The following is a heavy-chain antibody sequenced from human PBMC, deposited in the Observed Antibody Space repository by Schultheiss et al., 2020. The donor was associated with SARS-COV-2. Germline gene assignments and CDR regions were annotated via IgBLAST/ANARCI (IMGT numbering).Heavy chain of an antibody. D-gene: IGHD2-2*01. Sequence: GESLKISCVTSGFIFSDYYMSWIRQAPGKGLEWVSYISSSGSTIYYADSVKGRFTISRDNSKNTLYLQMNSLRVEDTAVYYCARDLGYQLLTYGFDIWGQGTMVTVSS. CDR3: ARDLGYQLLTYGFDI. CDR1: GFIFSDYY. V-gene: IGHV3-11*04. CDR2: ISSSGSTI. J-gene: IGHJ3*02.